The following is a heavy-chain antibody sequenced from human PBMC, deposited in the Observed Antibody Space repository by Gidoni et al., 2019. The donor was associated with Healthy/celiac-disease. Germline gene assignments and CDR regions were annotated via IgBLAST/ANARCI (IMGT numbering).Heavy chain of an antibody. J-gene: IGHJ4*02. D-gene: IGHD3-10*01. CDR3: ARRSHTLGDFDY. Sequence: QVQLQQWGAGLLKPSETLSLTCAVYGGSFSGYYWSWIRQPPGKGLEWIGEINHSGSTNYNPSLKSRVTTSVDTSKNQFSLKLSSVTAADTAVYYCARRSHTLGDFDYWGQGTLVTVSS. V-gene: IGHV4-34*01. CDR2: INHSGST. CDR1: GGSFSGYY.